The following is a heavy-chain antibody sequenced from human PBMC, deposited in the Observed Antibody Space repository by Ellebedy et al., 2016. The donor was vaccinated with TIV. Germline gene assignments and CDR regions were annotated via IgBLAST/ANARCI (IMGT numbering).Heavy chain of an antibody. J-gene: IGHJ5*02. Sequence: GSLRLXXAVYGGSFSGYYWSWIRQPPGKGLEWIGEINHSGSTNYNPSLKSRVTISVDTSKNQFSLKLSSVTAADTAVYYCARGLAHYDFWSGPRGGWFNPWGQGTLVTVSS. D-gene: IGHD3-3*01. CDR1: GGSFSGYY. CDR2: INHSGST. V-gene: IGHV4-34*01. CDR3: ARGLAHYDFWSGPRGGWFNP.